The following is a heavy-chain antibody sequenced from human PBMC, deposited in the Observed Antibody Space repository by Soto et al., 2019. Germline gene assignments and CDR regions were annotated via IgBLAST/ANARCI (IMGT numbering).Heavy chain of an antibody. CDR3: ARGGTYYYDSSGYYYFDY. J-gene: IGHJ4*02. CDR1: GGSITNYY. CDR2: IYYSGST. D-gene: IGHD3-22*01. V-gene: IGHV4-59*01. Sequence: PSETLSLTCTVSGGSITNYYWSWIRQPPGKGLEWIGYIYYSGSTNYNPSLKSRVTISVDTSKNQFSLKLSSVTAADTAVYYCARGGTYYYDSSGYYYFDYWGQGTLVTVSS.